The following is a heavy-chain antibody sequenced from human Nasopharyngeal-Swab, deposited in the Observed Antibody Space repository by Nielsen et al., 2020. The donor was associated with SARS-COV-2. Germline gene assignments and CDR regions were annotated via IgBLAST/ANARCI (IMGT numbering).Heavy chain of an antibody. CDR3: AAYSSGPYYYYYGMDV. J-gene: IGHJ6*02. Sequence: ASVKVSCKASGYAFTSYGISWERQAPGQGLEWMGWISAYNGNTNYAQKLQGRVTMTTDTSTSTAYMELSSLRSEDTAVYYCAAYSSGPYYYYYGMDVWGQGTTVTAP. V-gene: IGHV1-18*01. D-gene: IGHD4-11*01. CDR2: ISAYNGNT. CDR1: GYAFTSYG.